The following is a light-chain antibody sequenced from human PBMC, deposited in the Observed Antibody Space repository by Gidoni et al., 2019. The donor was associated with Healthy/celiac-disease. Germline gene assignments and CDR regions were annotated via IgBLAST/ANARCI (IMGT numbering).Light chain of an antibody. CDR3: QVWDSSSDHYV. J-gene: IGLJ1*01. CDR1: NIGSIS. CDR2: DDS. V-gene: IGLV3-21*02. Sequence: SYVLTQPPSVSVAPGQTASITCGGNNIGSISVHWYQQKPGQAPVLVVYDDSARPSGIPDRFSGSNSGNTATLTISRVEAGDEADYYCQVWDSSSDHYVFGTGTKVTVL.